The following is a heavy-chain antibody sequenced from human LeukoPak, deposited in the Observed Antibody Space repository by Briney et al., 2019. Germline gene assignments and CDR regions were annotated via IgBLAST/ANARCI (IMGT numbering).Heavy chain of an antibody. CDR1: GYTFTGYY. CDR3: ARVGGASSMGSGWYVY. J-gene: IGHJ4*02. CDR2: INPNSGGT. Sequence: GASVKVSCKASGYTFTGYYMHWVRQAPGQGLEWMGRINPNSGGTIYAQKFQGRVTMTRDTSISTAYMELSRLRSDDTAVYYCARVGGASSMGSGWYVYWGQGTLVTVSS. V-gene: IGHV1-2*06. D-gene: IGHD6-19*01.